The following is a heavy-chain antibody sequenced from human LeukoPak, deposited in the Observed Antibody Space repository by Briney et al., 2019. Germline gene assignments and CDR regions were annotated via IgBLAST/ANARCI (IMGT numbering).Heavy chain of an antibody. CDR2: VSSGGTT. J-gene: IGHJ6*03. D-gene: IGHD3-16*01. CDR3: AREIVLMMSDVASPYYMDV. V-gene: IGHV4-59*02. Sequence: SVTLSLSCTVSGASVNDYFWNWIRQPPGRGLEWIGHVSSGGTTEYSPSLKGRVTISLDASNNKVSLSLTSSTAADTAVYYCAREIVLMMSDVASPYYMDVWGRGTTVIVAS. CDR1: GASVNDYF.